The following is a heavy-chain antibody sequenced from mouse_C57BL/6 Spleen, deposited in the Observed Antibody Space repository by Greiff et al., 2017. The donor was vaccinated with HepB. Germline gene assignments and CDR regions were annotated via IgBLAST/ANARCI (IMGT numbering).Heavy chain of an antibody. Sequence: QVQLKESGAELAKPGASVKLSCKASGYTFTSYWMHWVKQRPGQGLEWIGYINPGSGYTKYNQKFKDKATLTADKSSSTAYMQLSSLTYEDSAVYYCATTGVACDWYVDVWGQGTTVTVSS. J-gene: IGHJ1*01. V-gene: IGHV1-7*01. D-gene: IGHD1-1*01. CDR1: GYTFTSYW. CDR3: ATTGVACDWYVDV. CDR2: INPGSGYT.